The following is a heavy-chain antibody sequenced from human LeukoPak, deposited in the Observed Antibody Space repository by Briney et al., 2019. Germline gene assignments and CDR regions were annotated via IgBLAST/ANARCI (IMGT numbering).Heavy chain of an antibody. CDR3: ARKGNAFDI. CDR2: INTDGSST. V-gene: IGHV3-74*01. CDR1: GFTFSSFW. D-gene: IGHD3-10*01. Sequence: GGSLRLSCAASGFTFSSFWMHWVRQAPGKGLVWVPRINTDGSSTDYADSVKGRFTTSRDNAKNTLYLQMNSLRAEDTAVYYCARKGNAFDIWGQGTMVTVSS. J-gene: IGHJ3*02.